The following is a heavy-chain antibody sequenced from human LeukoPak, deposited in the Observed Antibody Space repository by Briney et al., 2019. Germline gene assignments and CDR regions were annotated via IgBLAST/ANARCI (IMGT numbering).Heavy chain of an antibody. Sequence: GASVKVSCKASGYTFTSYGISWVRQAPGQGVGWMGWISGYNGKTDYAKKLQGRGTMTTETSTNTAYMELRSLRSDDTAVYYCARKVAGVWFDPWGQGTLVTVSS. CDR3: ARKVAGVWFDP. D-gene: IGHD6-19*01. J-gene: IGHJ5*02. V-gene: IGHV1-18*04. CDR2: ISGYNGKT. CDR1: GYTFTSYG.